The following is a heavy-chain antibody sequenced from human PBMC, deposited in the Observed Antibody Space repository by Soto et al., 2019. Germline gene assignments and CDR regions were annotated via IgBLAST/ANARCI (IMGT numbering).Heavy chain of an antibody. V-gene: IGHV1-69*08. CDR2: IIPIFGIP. J-gene: IGHJ6*02. CDR3: AREDRDRETGLGPAAIAGMDV. D-gene: IGHD2-2*01. Sequence: QVQLVQSGAEVKKPGSSVKVSCKASGGTFSRYSITWVRQAPGHGLEWIGRIIPIFGIPTYAQKFQGRVPITADEATSTAYMELSSLRSDDTAVYYCAREDRDRETGLGPAAIAGMDVWGQGTTVNFSS. CDR1: GGTFSRYS.